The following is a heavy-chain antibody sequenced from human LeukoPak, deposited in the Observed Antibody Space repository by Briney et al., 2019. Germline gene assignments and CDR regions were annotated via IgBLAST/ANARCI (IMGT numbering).Heavy chain of an antibody. CDR3: AKEIGVMINPCEDY. V-gene: IGHV3-23*01. D-gene: IGHD3-16*01. CDR2: TSGSGGST. CDR1: GFTFSSDA. J-gene: IGHJ4*02. Sequence: PGGSLRLSCAASGFTFSSDAMSWVREAPGGGLGWVSATSGSGGSTYYADSVKGRFTISRDNSKNTQFLQMNSLRAEDTAVYYCAKEIGVMINPCEDYWGQGTLVTVSS.